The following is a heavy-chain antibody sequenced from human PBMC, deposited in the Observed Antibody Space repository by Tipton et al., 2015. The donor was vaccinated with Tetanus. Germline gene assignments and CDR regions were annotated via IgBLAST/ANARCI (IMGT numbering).Heavy chain of an antibody. Sequence: SLRLSCAASGFTFSSYSMNWVRQAPGKGLEWVSYISSSSSTIYYADSVKGRFTISRDNPKNSLYLQMNSLRDEDTAVYYCARTSVGATRGANWFDPWGQGTLVTVSS. J-gene: IGHJ5*02. CDR1: GFTFSSYS. CDR2: ISSSSSTI. D-gene: IGHD1-26*01. CDR3: ARTSVGATRGANWFDP. V-gene: IGHV3-48*02.